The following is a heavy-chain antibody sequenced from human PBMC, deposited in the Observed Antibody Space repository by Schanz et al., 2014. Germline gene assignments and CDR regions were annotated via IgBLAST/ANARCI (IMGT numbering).Heavy chain of an antibody. CDR1: GFTFSSYA. D-gene: IGHD1-1*01. J-gene: IGHJ5*02. V-gene: IGHV3-23*04. CDR3: TRDVRLDRRGNWFDP. Sequence: EVHLVESGGGLVQPGGSLRLSCAASGFTFSSYAMSWVRQAPGKGLEWVSAISGSGGSTYYADSVKGRFTISRDNSKNTLYLQMNSLRAEDTAVYYCTRDVRLDRRGNWFDPWGQGTLVTVSS. CDR2: ISGSGGST.